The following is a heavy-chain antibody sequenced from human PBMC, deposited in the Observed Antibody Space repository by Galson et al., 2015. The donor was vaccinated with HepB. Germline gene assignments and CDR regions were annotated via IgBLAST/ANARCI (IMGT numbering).Heavy chain of an antibody. CDR2: INSDGSST. J-gene: IGHJ6*02. Sequence: SLRLSCAASGFTFSSYWMHWVRQAPGKGLVWVSRINSDGSSTSYADSVKGRFTISRDNAKNTLYLQMNSLRAEDTAVYYCAREETENYYYYYGMDVWGQGTTVTVSS. V-gene: IGHV3-74*01. CDR1: GFTFSSYW. CDR3: AREETENYYYYYGMDV. D-gene: IGHD2-21*02.